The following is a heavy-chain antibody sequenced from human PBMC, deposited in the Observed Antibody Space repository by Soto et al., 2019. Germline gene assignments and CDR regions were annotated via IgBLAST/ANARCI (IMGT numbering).Heavy chain of an antibody. Sequence: QLQLQESGPGLVKPSETLSLTCTVSGGSISSTSFYWGWIRQPPGKGLEWIGIIYYSGNTYYSPSLKSRVTISVDTSKNQFSLRLSSVTAADTAVYYCARLHYDILTGWDNAFDIWGQGTMVTVSS. CDR2: IYYSGNT. J-gene: IGHJ3*02. D-gene: IGHD3-9*01. CDR1: GGSISSTSFY. CDR3: ARLHYDILTGWDNAFDI. V-gene: IGHV4-39*01.